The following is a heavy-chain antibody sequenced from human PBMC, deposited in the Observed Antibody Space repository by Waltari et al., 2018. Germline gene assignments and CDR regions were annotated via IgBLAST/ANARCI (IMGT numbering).Heavy chain of an antibody. D-gene: IGHD4-17*01. CDR1: GYPFTELS. V-gene: IGHV1-24*01. Sequence: QVQLVQSGAEVKKPGASVKVSCKVSGYPFTELSMHWVRQAPGKGLEWMGGFDPEDGETIYAQKFQGRVTMTEDRSTNTAYMELSSLRLEDTAVYYCATGGDYDEYALHYFRGLDVWGQGTTVIVAS. CDR2: FDPEDGET. CDR3: ATGGDYDEYALHYFRGLDV. J-gene: IGHJ6*02.